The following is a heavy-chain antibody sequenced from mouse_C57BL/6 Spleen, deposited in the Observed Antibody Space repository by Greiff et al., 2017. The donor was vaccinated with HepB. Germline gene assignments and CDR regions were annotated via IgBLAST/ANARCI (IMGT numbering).Heavy chain of an antibody. CDR2: ISGGGGNT. CDR1: GFTFSSYT. Sequence: LQQSGGGLVKPGGSLKLSCAASGFTFSSYTMSWVRQTPEKRLEWVATISGGGGNTYYPDSVKGRFTISRDNAKNTLYLQMSSLRSEDTALYYCARHGAYDYDEGVWGTGTTVTVSS. CDR3: ARHGAYDYDEGV. D-gene: IGHD2-4*01. J-gene: IGHJ1*03. V-gene: IGHV5-9*01.